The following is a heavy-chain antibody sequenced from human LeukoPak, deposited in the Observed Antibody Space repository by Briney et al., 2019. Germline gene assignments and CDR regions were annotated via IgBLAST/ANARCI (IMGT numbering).Heavy chain of an antibody. Sequence: GGSLRLSCAASGFTVSTNYMTWVRQAPGKGLEWVSVIYTGGSSSYADSVKGRFTISRDNSKNTLSLQMNSLRADDTAVYYCTADSGWSFAWWGQGTLVTVSS. V-gene: IGHV3-53*01. J-gene: IGHJ4*02. D-gene: IGHD6-19*01. CDR2: IYTGGSS. CDR3: TADSGWSFAW. CDR1: GFTVSTNY.